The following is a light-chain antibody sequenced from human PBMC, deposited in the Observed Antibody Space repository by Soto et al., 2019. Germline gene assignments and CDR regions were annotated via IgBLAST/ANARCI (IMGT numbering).Light chain of an antibody. CDR1: RTDAGGYNY. Sequence: QSALTQPASMSGSPGQSITISCTGTRTDAGGYNYVSWYQQHPAKVPKLLIYEVSNRPSGVYNRFSGSKSGSTASLTISGLQPEDEGDYYCSSYTRSNPWVFGGGTKVPVL. CDR3: SSYTRSNPWV. V-gene: IGLV2-14*01. CDR2: EVS. J-gene: IGLJ3*02.